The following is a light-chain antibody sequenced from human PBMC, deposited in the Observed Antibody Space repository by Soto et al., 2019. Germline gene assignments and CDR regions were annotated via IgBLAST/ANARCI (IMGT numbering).Light chain of an antibody. Sequence: EIVLTQSPGTLSLSPGERATLSCRASQSVRSTYLAWYQQKPGRAPRIVIYDVSSRATDIPDIFGGSGSGTDFTLTISRLEPEDFAVYYCQQYGNLPTFGQGTRLEIK. J-gene: IGKJ5*01. CDR2: DVS. CDR1: QSVRSTY. CDR3: QQYGNLPT. V-gene: IGKV3-20*01.